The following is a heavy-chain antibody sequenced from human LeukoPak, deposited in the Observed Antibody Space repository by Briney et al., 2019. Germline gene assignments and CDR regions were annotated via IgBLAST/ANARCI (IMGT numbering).Heavy chain of an antibody. J-gene: IGHJ4*02. CDR1: GGSISSYY. V-gene: IGHV4-4*07. CDR2: IYTSGSI. D-gene: IGHD3-10*01. Sequence: PSETLSLTCTVSGGSISSYYWSWIRQPAGKGLEWIGRIYTSGSIIYNPSLKSRVTMSVGTSKDQFSLKLTSVTAADTAVYYCASARADHYYGSGSFYNPIDNWGQGTLVTVSS. CDR3: ASARADHYYGSGSFYNPIDN.